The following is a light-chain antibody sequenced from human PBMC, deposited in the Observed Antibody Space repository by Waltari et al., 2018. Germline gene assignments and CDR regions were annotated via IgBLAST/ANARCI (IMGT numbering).Light chain of an antibody. J-gene: IGKJ4*01. V-gene: IGKV3-15*01. CDR3: QQYSNWPLT. CDR2: GAS. CDR1: QSVSSS. Sequence: VLTQSPATLSLSPGERATLSCRTSQSVSSSLAWYQQKPGQAPRLLIYGASSRATGIPDRFSGSGSGTDFTLTISSLEPEDFAVYYCQQYSNWPLTFGGGTKVEIK.